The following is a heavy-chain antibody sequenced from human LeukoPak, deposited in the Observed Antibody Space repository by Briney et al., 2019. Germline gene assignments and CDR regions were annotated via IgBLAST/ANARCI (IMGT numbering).Heavy chain of an antibody. J-gene: IGHJ6*03. CDR3: ARGRYYGSGSLQGSRAYYYYYMDV. D-gene: IGHD3-10*01. V-gene: IGHV4-59*12. CDR2: INYSGST. Sequence: ASETLPLTCFVSGGSISTYYWGWIRQPPGKGLEWIGYINYSGSTNYNPSLKSRITMSLDTSKNQFSLKLTSVTAADTAVYYCARGRYYGSGSLQGSRAYYYYYMDVWGKGTTVTVSS. CDR1: GGSISTYY.